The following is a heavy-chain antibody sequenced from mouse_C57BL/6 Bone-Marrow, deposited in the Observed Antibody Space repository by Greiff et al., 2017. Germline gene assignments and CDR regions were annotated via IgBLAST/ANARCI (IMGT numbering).Heavy chain of an antibody. D-gene: IGHD2-4*01. Sequence: EVKLQESGPGMVKPSQSLSLTCTVTGYSITSGYDWHWIRHFPGNKLEWMGYISYSGSTNYNPSLKSRISITHDTSKNHFFLKLNSVTTEDTATYYCANSLYYDYGAWFAYWGQGTLVTVSA. V-gene: IGHV3-1*01. CDR1: GYSITSGYD. J-gene: IGHJ3*01. CDR3: ANSLYYDYGAWFAY. CDR2: ISYSGST.